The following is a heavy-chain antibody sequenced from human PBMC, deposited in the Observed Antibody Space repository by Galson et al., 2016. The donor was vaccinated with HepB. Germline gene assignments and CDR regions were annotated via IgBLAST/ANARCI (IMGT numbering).Heavy chain of an antibody. CDR3: GTSTGITGY. V-gene: IGHV4-39*01. CDR2: FYSTGSA. J-gene: IGHJ4*02. CDR1: GGSISSGDTY. D-gene: IGHD1-7*01. Sequence: EPLSLTCTVSGGSISSGDTYWGWIRQPPGKGLDYIGNFYSTGSASYNPSLDSRVTISVDMSKNQFFLSLPSVTAADTAVYYCGTSTGITGYWGQGILVTVSS.